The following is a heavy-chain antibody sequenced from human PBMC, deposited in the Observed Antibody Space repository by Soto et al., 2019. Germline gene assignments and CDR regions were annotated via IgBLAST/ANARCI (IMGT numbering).Heavy chain of an antibody. Sequence: PSETLSLTCAVSGYSISSSNWWGWIRQPPGKGLEGIGYIYYSGTTYYNPSLKSRATMSVDTSKNQFSLKLTSVTAVDTAVYYCAREVEVSYSIVTGYYSRGLDVWGQGTTVTVS. CDR2: IYYSGTT. J-gene: IGHJ6*02. D-gene: IGHD3-9*01. CDR1: GYSISSSNW. CDR3: AREVEVSYSIVTGYYSRGLDV. V-gene: IGHV4-28*03.